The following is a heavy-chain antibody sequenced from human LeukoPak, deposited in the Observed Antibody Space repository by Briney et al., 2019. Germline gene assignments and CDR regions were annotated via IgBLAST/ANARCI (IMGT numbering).Heavy chain of an antibody. Sequence: PGGSLRLSCAASGFALSDYWMHWVRQAPGKGLVWVSLITNDGRSTSYADSVRDRFTISRDTAKNTMYLQMNSLSAEDTAVYYCARGGVVGALDFWGQGTLVTVFS. V-gene: IGHV3-74*01. J-gene: IGHJ4*02. CDR1: GFALSDYW. CDR3: ARGGVVGALDF. CDR2: ITNDGRST. D-gene: IGHD1-26*01.